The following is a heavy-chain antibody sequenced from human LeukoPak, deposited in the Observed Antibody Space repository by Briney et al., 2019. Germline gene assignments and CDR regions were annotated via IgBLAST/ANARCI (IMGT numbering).Heavy chain of an antibody. CDR3: ASVEAGSYFDY. Sequence: GRSLRLSCAASGFTFSSYGMHWVRQAPGKGLEWVAVISYDGSNKYYADSVKGRFTISRDNAKNSLYLQMNSLRAEDTAVYYCASVEAGSYFDYWGQGTLVTVSS. V-gene: IGHV3-30*03. CDR1: GFTFSSYG. J-gene: IGHJ4*02. CDR2: ISYDGSNK. D-gene: IGHD3-10*01.